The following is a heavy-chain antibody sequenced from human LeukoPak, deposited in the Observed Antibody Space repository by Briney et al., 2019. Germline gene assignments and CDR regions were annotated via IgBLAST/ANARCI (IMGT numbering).Heavy chain of an antibody. V-gene: IGHV3-30-3*01. J-gene: IGHJ3*02. D-gene: IGHD2-21*02. CDR3: ARVREAGRLLVTAGGRGTFDI. CDR1: GFTFSTYA. CDR2: ISYDGSNK. Sequence: PGGSLRLSCAASGFTFSTYAMHWVRQAPGKGLEWVAVISYDGSNKYYADSVKGRFTISRDDSKNTLYLQVSSLRPVDAAVYYCARVREAGRLLVTAGGRGTFDIWGQGTMVTVSS.